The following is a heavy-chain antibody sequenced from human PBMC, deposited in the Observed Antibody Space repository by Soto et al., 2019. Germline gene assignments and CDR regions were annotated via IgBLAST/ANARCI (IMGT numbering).Heavy chain of an antibody. J-gene: IGHJ4*02. CDR3: ARVPPPYSFAYDD. CDR1: GVSIGSCDYY. Sequence: QVQLQESGPGLVKPSQTLSLTCNVSGVSIGSCDYYWSWIRQPPGKGLEWIGYIYISGTTYYNPSLNSRLTISLDTSRNVFSLKLRSVTAADTAVYYCARVPPPYSFAYDDWGQGTLVTVSS. V-gene: IGHV4-30-4*01. CDR2: IYISGTT. D-gene: IGHD5-12*01.